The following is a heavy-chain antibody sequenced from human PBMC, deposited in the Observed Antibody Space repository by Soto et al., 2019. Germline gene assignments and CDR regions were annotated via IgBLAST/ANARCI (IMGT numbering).Heavy chain of an antibody. CDR2: IIPIFGTG. D-gene: IGHD5-12*01. CDR1: GGTFSTST. J-gene: IGHJ4*02. V-gene: IGHV1-69*08. Sequence: QVQLEQSGTEVKKPGSSVKVSCKASGGTFSTSTFTWVRQAPGQGLEWMGRIIPIFGTGDYAPKFQGRALSTADKSTSTVYMELSGLKAEDTAVFFCVRDAPIGSVFSGYDAIDSWGQGTLVSVSS. CDR3: VRDAPIGSVFSGYDAIDS.